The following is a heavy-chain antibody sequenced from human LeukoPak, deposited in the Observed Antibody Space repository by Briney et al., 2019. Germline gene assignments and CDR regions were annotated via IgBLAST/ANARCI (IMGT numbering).Heavy chain of an antibody. CDR2: ISGSGGST. D-gene: IGHD5-12*01. Sequence: QAGGSLRLSCAASGFTFSSYAMSWVRQAPGKGLEWVSAISGSGGSTYYADSVKGRFTISRDNSKNTLYLQMNSLRAEDTAVYYCATFPTESGYDSRDYWGQGTLVTVSS. CDR3: ATFPTESGYDSRDY. CDR1: GFTFSSYA. V-gene: IGHV3-23*01. J-gene: IGHJ4*02.